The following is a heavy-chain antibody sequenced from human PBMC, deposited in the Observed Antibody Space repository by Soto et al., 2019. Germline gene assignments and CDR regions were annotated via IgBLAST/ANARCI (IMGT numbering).Heavy chain of an antibody. V-gene: IGHV3-48*03. CDR1: GFTFSSYE. Sequence: PGGSLRLSCAASGFTFSSYEMNWVRQAPGKGLEWVSYISSSGSTIYYADSVKGRFTISRDNAKNSLYLQMNSLRAEDTAVYYCARDIGIVGATIGAFDIWGQGTMVTV. CDR3: ARDIGIVGATIGAFDI. D-gene: IGHD1-26*01. CDR2: ISSSGSTI. J-gene: IGHJ3*02.